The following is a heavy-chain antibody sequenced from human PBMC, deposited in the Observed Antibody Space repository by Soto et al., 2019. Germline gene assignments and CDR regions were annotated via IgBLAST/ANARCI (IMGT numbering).Heavy chain of an antibody. J-gene: IGHJ3*02. CDR1: GFTFSSYG. V-gene: IGHV3-33*01. Sequence: PGGSLRLSCAASGFTFSSYGMHWVRQAPGKGLEWVAVIWYDGSNKYYADSVKGRFTISRDNSKNTLYLQMNSLRAEDSAVYYCARPISGITIFGVVIKDDAFDIWGQGTMVTVSS. D-gene: IGHD3-3*01. CDR3: ARPISGITIFGVVIKDDAFDI. CDR2: IWYDGSNK.